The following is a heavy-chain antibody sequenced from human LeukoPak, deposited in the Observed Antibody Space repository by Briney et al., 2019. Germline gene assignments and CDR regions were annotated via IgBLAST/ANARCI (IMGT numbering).Heavy chain of an antibody. V-gene: IGHV1-2*02. J-gene: IGHJ4*02. Sequence: GASVKVSCKASGYTFTGYYMHWVRQAPGQGLEWMGWINPNSGGTNYAQKFQGRVTMTRDTSISTAYMELSRLRSDDTAVYYCASSKEDFWSGSYYFGYWGQGTLVTVSS. CDR3: ASSKEDFWSGSYYFGY. CDR1: GYTFTGYY. CDR2: INPNSGGT. D-gene: IGHD3-3*01.